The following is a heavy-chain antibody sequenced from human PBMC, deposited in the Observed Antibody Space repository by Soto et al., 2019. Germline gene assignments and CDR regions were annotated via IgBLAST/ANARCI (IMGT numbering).Heavy chain of an antibody. CDR1: GGSISSYY. CDR3: ARYSGYVDY. CDR2: IYYSGST. Sequence: SQTLSLTCTVSGGSISSYYWSWIRQPPGKGLEWIGYIYYSGSTNYNPSLKSRVTISVDTSKNQFSLKLSSVTAADTAVYYCARYSGYVDYWGQGNLVTVS. D-gene: IGHD1-26*01. J-gene: IGHJ4*02. V-gene: IGHV4-59*01.